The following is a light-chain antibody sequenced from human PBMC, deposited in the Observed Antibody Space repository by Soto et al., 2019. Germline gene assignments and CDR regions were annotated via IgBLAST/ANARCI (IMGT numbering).Light chain of an antibody. Sequence: EIVLTQSPATLSLSPGERATLSFRASQSVSSYLAWYQQKPGQAPRLLIYDASTRATGIPARFSGSGSGTDFTLTISSLEPEDFAVYYCQQRSNWLWTFGQGTKVDIK. J-gene: IGKJ1*01. CDR3: QQRSNWLWT. CDR2: DAS. CDR1: QSVSSY. V-gene: IGKV3-11*01.